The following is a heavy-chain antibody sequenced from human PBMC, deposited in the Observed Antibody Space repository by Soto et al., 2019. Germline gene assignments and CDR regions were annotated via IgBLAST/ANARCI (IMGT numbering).Heavy chain of an antibody. CDR1: GYTFTTYD. V-gene: IGHV1-8*01. CDR3: GRGVDAGVDV. CDR2: MSPNSGAT. J-gene: IGHJ6*02. D-gene: IGHD1-1*01. Sequence: QVQLVQSGAEVTKPGASVKVSCKASGYTFTTYDINWVRQATGQGLEWLGWMSPNSGATGYAQKSRGRVTMTRDTSMTKAYMELRNLRSEDTAMYYCGRGVDAGVDVWGQGPTVTVSS.